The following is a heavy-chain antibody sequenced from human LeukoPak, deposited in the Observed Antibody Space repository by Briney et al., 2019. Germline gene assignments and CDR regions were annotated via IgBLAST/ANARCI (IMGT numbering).Heavy chain of an antibody. V-gene: IGHV3-30*03. Sequence: GGSLRLSCAASGFTFSSYGMHWVRQAPGKGLEWVAVISYDGSNKYYADSVKGRFTISRDNSKNTLYLQMNSLRAEDTAVYYCAREASRGEPVDYWGQGTLVTVSS. CDR3: AREASRGEPVDY. D-gene: IGHD1-14*01. CDR1: GFTFSSYG. J-gene: IGHJ4*02. CDR2: ISYDGSNK.